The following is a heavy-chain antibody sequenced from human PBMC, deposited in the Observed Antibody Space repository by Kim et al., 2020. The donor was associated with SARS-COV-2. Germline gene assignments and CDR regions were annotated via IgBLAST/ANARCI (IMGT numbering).Heavy chain of an antibody. CDR3: ARKYYDSSGYYPAFDY. D-gene: IGHD3-22*01. CDR2: IDWDDDK. Sequence: SGPTLVNPTQTLTLTCTFSGFSLSTSGMCVSWIRQPPGKALEWLARIDWDDDKYYSTSLKTRLTISKDTSKNQVVLTMTNMDPVDTATYYCARKYYDSSGYYPAFDYWGQGTLVTVSS. J-gene: IGHJ4*02. V-gene: IGHV2-70*11. CDR1: GFSLSTSGMC.